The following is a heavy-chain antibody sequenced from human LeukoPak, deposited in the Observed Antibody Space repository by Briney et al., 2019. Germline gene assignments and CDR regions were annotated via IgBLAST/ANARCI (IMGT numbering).Heavy chain of an antibody. CDR1: GFTFSSYG. V-gene: IGHV3-30*18. D-gene: IGHD3-10*01. J-gene: IGHJ3*02. CDR2: ISYDGSNK. CDR3: AKLDNYYGSGKRAAFDI. Sequence: PGGSLRLSCAASGFTFSSYGMHWVRQAPGKGLEWVTVISYDGSNKYYADSVKGRFTISRDNAKNSLYLQMNSLRDEDTAVYYCAKLDNYYGSGKRAAFDIWGQGTMVTVSS.